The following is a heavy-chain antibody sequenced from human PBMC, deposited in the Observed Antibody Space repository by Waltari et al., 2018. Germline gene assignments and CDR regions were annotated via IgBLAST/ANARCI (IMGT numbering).Heavy chain of an antibody. J-gene: IGHJ4*02. V-gene: IGHV3-30*02. Sequence: QVQLQQWGAGLFKPSETLSLTCAVYGGSFSGYYWSWIRQPPGKGLEWVAFIRYDGSNKYYAYSVKGRFTISRDNSKNTLYLQMNSLRAEDTAVYYCAKDDYDFHITPLAFDYWGQGTLVTVSS. CDR1: GGSFSGYY. CDR3: AKDDYDFHITPLAFDY. CDR2: IRYDGSNK. D-gene: IGHD3-3*01.